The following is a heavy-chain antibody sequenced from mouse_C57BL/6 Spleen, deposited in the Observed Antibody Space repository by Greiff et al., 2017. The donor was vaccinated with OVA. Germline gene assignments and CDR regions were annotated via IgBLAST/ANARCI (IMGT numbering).Heavy chain of an antibody. CDR2: ISSGGDYI. CDR1: GFTFSSYA. D-gene: IGHD1-1*01. J-gene: IGHJ1*03. V-gene: IGHV5-9-1*02. CDR3: TRGVYYGSSHWYFDV. Sequence: EVKVVESGEGLVKPGGSLKLSCAASGFTFSSYAMSWVRQTPEKRLEWVAYISSGGDYIYYADTVKGRFTISRDNARNTLYLQMSSLKSEDTAMYYCTRGVYYGSSHWYFDVWGTGTTVTVSS.